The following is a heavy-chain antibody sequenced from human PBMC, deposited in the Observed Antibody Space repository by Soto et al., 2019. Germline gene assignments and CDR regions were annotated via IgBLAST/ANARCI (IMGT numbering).Heavy chain of an antibody. V-gene: IGHV3-11*01. CDR2: ISSSGATI. J-gene: IGHJ6*03. Sequence: GGSLRLSCTASAFTFSDYYMNWIRQAPGKGPEWVSYISSSGATIYYADSVKGRFTISRDNSKNTLYLQMNNLRAEDTAVYYCAKVKDYYGSGSYVYYMDVWGKGTTVPVSS. CDR1: AFTFSDYY. CDR3: AKVKDYYGSGSYVYYMDV. D-gene: IGHD3-10*01.